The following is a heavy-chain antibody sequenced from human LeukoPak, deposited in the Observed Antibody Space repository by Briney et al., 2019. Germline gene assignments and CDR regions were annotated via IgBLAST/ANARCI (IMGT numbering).Heavy chain of an antibody. Sequence: PGGSLRRSCAASGFSLSSYHMNWVRQAPGKGLEWVSYISSSGGTIYYADSVKGRFTISRDNAKNSLFLQMNSLRAEDTAMYYCVGDGARGYDMDVWGQGTTVTVSS. D-gene: IGHD4/OR15-4a*01. V-gene: IGHV3-48*03. CDR2: ISSSGGTI. CDR3: VGDGARGYDMDV. J-gene: IGHJ6*02. CDR1: GFSLSSYH.